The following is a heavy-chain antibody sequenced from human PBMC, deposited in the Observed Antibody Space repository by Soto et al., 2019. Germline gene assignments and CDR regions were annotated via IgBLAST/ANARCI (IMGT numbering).Heavy chain of an antibody. D-gene: IGHD6-6*01. CDR3: AKAREYSSSSPADAFDI. J-gene: IGHJ3*02. Sequence: ASVKVSCKASGGTFSSYAISWVRQAPGQGLEWMGRINPIGGTTSYAQKFQGRVTMTRDTSTSTVYMELSSLRSEDTAVYYCAKAREYSSSSPADAFDIWGQGTMVT. CDR1: GGTFSSYA. CDR2: INPIGGTT. V-gene: IGHV1-46*01.